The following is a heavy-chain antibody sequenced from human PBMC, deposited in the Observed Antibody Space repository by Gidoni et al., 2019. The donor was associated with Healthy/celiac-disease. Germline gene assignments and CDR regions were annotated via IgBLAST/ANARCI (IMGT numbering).Heavy chain of an antibody. J-gene: IGHJ2*01. CDR3: AKDFRIAAADPYWYFDL. D-gene: IGHD6-13*01. CDR1: GFTFDDYA. Sequence: EVQLVESGGGLVQPVRSLRLSCAASGFTFDDYAMHWVRKPPGKGLDWVSGISWNSGSLGYADSVKGRFTISRDNAKNSLYLQMNSLRAEDTALYYCAKDFRIAAADPYWYFDLWGRGTLVTVSS. V-gene: IGHV3-9*01. CDR2: ISWNSGSL.